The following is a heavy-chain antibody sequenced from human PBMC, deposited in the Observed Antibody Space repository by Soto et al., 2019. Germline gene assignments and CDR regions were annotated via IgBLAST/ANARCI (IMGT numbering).Heavy chain of an antibody. D-gene: IGHD3-16*01. V-gene: IGHV4-39*07. CDR2: IYYSGST. CDR3: ASFPHRGYDYVWGTPD. J-gene: IGHJ4*02. Sequence: SETLSLTCTVSGGSISSSSYYWGWIRQPPGKGLEWIGSIYYSGSTYYNPSLKSRVTISVDTSKNQFSLKLSSVTAADTAVYYCASFPHRGYDYVWGTPDWGQGTLVTVSS. CDR1: GGSISSSSYY.